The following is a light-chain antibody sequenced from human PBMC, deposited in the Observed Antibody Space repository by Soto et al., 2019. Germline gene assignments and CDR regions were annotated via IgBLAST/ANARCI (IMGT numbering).Light chain of an antibody. CDR1: SIDVGAYNY. Sequence: QSALTQFASVSGSPGQSITISCTGTSIDVGAYNYVSWYQQHPDKAPKLLIYEVGNRPSGVSFRFSGSKSGSTASLTISGLQAEDEAEYYCCLSPGSLTWLFGGGTKLTVL. CDR2: EVG. CDR3: CLSPGSLTWL. V-gene: IGLV2-14*01. J-gene: IGLJ3*02.